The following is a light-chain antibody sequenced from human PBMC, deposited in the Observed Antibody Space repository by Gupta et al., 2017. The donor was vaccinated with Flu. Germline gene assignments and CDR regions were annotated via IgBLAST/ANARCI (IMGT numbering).Light chain of an antibody. Sequence: ATLSVSLGESATLYCRTSQSVRNKVAWFQQKPDQAPRLLIYDASTRASDIPARFSGGGSGTEFTLTISSLQSEDCAVYYCHQYNNWPPLTFGEGTRVEIK. CDR1: QSVRNK. V-gene: IGKV3D-15*01. CDR2: DAS. CDR3: HQYNNWPPLT. J-gene: IGKJ4*01.